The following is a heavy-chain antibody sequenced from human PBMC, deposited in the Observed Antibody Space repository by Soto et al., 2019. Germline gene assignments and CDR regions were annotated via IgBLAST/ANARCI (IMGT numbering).Heavy chain of an antibody. D-gene: IGHD3-10*01. CDR1: GGSFSGFY. V-gene: IGHV4-34*01. CDR2: INHSGST. J-gene: IGHJ4*02. Sequence: PSETLSLTCAVYGGSFSGFYCSWIRQPPGKGLEWIGEINHSGSTNYNPSLKSRVTISVDTSENQFSLKLSSVTAADTAVYYCARVSVSWFVAIPRRPFDYWGQGTPVTVSS. CDR3: ARVSVSWFVAIPRRPFDY.